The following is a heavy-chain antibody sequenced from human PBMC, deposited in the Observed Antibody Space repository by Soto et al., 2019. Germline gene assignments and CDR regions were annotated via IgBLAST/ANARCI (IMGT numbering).Heavy chain of an antibody. CDR3: ARAPVPTRVKSGPLDY. Sequence: GGSLRLSFAASGFTFSSYAMHWVRQAPGKGLEWVAVISYDGSNKYCADSVKGRFTISRDNSKNTLYLQMNSLRAEDTAVYYCARAPVPTRVKSGPLDYWGQGTLVTVSS. CDR1: GFTFSSYA. D-gene: IGHD6-25*01. V-gene: IGHV3-30-3*01. J-gene: IGHJ4*02. CDR2: ISYDGSNK.